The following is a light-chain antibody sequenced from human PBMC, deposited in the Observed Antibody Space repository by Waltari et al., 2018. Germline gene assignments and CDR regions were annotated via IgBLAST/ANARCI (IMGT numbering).Light chain of an antibody. CDR3: CSYARSRTLL. CDR1: SSDIGTYHY. CDR2: GVT. V-gene: IGLV2-23*01. Sequence: QSALTQPASVSGSPGQSTTISCTGPSSDIGTYHYVPWYQQYPGKAPKLMIHGVTNRPSGVSDRFSGSKSGNTASLTISGLQAEDEAVYYCCSYARSRTLLFGGGTELTVL. J-gene: IGLJ3*02.